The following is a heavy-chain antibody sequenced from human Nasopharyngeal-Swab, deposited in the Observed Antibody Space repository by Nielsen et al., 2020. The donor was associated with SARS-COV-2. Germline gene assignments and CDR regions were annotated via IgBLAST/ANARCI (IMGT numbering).Heavy chain of an antibody. V-gene: IGHV3-30-3*01. CDR2: ISYDGNNK. CDR3: AREGGLVRFWDY. Sequence: GESLMVYCAASEYTFSSYAMHGVRQAPGKGLEWVAVISYDGNNKYYADSEKGRFTISRDNSKNTLYLQMNSLGAEDTAVYYCAREGGLVRFWDYWGQGTLVTVSS. D-gene: IGHD3-16*01. J-gene: IGHJ4*02. CDR1: EYTFSSYA.